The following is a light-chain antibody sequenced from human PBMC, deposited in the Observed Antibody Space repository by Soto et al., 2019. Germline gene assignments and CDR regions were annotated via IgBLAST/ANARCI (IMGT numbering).Light chain of an antibody. CDR1: QSVSSNY. J-gene: IGKJ1*01. CDR3: QQYDSSPWT. CDR2: SAS. V-gene: IGKV3-20*01. Sequence: ESVLTQSPGTLSLSPGERATLSCRASQSVSSNYLSWYQQKPDQPPRLLIYSASRRVTGIPDRFSGSGSGTDFTLTISRLEPEDFAVYYCQQYDSSPWTFGQGTKVEIK.